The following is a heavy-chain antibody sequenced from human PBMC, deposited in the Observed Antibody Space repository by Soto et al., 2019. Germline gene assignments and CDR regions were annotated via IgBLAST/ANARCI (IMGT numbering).Heavy chain of an antibody. V-gene: IGHV1-46*01. CDR2: INPSGGST. D-gene: IGHD3-22*01. J-gene: IGHJ3*02. CDR1: GYTFTSYY. Sequence: ASVKVSCKASGYTFTSYYMHWVRQAPGQGLEWMGIINPSGGSTSYAQKFQGRVTMTRDTSTSTVYMELSSLRSEDTAVYYCARDTYYYDSSGYLGQTLDAFDIWGQGTMVTVSS. CDR3: ARDTYYYDSSGYLGQTLDAFDI.